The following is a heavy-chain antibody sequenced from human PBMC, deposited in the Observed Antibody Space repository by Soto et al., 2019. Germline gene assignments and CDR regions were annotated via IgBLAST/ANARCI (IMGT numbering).Heavy chain of an antibody. V-gene: IGHV1-8*01. D-gene: IGHD3-3*01. CDR1: GYTFTSYD. J-gene: IGHJ6*02. Sequence: ASVKVSCKASGYTFTSYDINWVRQATGQGLEWMGWMNPNSGNTGYAQKFQGRVTMTRNTSISTAYMELSSLRSEDTAVYYCARGLRFLEWLTKCYYYGMDVWGQGTTVTVSS. CDR3: ARGLRFLEWLTKCYYYGMDV. CDR2: MNPNSGNT.